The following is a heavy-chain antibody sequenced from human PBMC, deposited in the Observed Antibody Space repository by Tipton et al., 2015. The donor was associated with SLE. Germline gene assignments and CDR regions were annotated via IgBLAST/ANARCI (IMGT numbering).Heavy chain of an antibody. CDR3: ARGRGGDWINWFDP. D-gene: IGHD2-21*02. V-gene: IGHV1-8*02. CDR1: GYTFIHKG. CDR2: MNPNSGNT. J-gene: IGHJ5*02. Sequence: QLVQSGAEVKKPGASVKVSCKASGYTFIHKGISWVRQAPGQGLEWMGWMNPNSGNTGFAQKFQGRVTMTSHTSISTAYMELRSLRSEDTAMYYCARGRGGDWINWFDPWGQGTLVTVSS.